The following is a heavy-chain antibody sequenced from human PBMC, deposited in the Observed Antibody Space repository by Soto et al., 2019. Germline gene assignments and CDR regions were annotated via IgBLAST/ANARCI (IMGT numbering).Heavy chain of an antibody. V-gene: IGHV3-30*18. D-gene: IGHD1-1*01. CDR3: EKDQLVVKHWNNRRIHMEV. CDR1: VFTFIIYC. CDR2: ISYDGSNK. J-gene: IGHJ6*01. Sequence: GGSXRLSCSSSVFTFIIYCIHLVRHAPGKGLEWVAVISYDGSNKYYADSVNGRFTISRDNSKNTLYLQMNSLRAEDTAVYYCEKDQLVVKHWNNRRIHMEVWGQGTTV.